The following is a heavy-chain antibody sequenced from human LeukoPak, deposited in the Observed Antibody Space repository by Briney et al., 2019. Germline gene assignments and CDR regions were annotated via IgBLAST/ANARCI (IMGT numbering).Heavy chain of an antibody. CDR3: ARHVSRGRLRSPTTGWFDP. J-gene: IGHJ5*02. CDR2: IYTSGST. V-gene: IGHV4-61*02. Sequence: SETLSLTCTVSGGSISSGSYYWSWIRQPAGKGLEWIGRIYTSGSTNYNPSLKSRVTISVDTSKNQFSLKLSSVTAADTAVYYCARHVSRGRLRSPTTGWFDPWGQGTLVTVSS. D-gene: IGHD4-17*01. CDR1: GGSISSGSYY.